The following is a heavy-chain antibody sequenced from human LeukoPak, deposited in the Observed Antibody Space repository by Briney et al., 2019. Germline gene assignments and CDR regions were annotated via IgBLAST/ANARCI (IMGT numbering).Heavy chain of an antibody. D-gene: IGHD3-10*01. V-gene: IGHV4-61*02. Sequence: PSETLSLTCTVSGGSISSGSYYWSWIRQPAGKGLEWIGRIYTSGSTNYNPSLKSRVTISVDTSKNQFSLKLSSVTAADTAVYYCARGNGSGSSYWGQGTLVTVSS. CDR2: IYTSGST. CDR3: ARGNGSGSSY. J-gene: IGHJ4*02. CDR1: GGSISSGSYY.